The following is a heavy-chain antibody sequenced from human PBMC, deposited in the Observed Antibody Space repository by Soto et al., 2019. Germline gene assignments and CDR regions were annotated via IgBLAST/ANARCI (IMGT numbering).Heavy chain of an antibody. CDR1: GFTFSTYG. CDR3: ARVEAPLIHSDHYYYGMDV. Sequence: QVHLVESGGGVVRPGRSLRLACEASGFTFSTYGMHWVRQAPGKGLQWVAVIWYDGTNAYYADSVKGQFTISRDNSKDTLYLEMNNLRTEDTAVYYCARVEAPLIHSDHYYYGMDVWGQGTTVTV. D-gene: IGHD5-18*01. CDR2: IWYDGTNA. J-gene: IGHJ6*02. V-gene: IGHV3-33*01.